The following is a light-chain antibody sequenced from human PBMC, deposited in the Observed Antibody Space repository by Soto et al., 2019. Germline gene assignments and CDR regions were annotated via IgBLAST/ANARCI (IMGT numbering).Light chain of an antibody. V-gene: IGKV2-24*01. CDR3: MQATQYRPYT. CDR1: QSLLHSDGNTY. CDR2: KVS. J-gene: IGKJ2*01. Sequence: DIVMTQTPLSSPVTLGQPASISCKSSQSLLHSDGNTYLSWFHQRPGQPLRLLIYKVSNRFSGVPDRFSGSGAGTDFTLTISREEAEDVGVYYCMQATQYRPYTFGQGTKLEIK.